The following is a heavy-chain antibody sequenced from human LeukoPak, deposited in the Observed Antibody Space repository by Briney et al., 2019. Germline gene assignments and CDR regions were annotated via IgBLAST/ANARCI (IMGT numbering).Heavy chain of an antibody. Sequence: PSQTLSLTCTVSGGSISSGDYYWSWIRQPPGKGLEWIGYVYYSGSTYYNPSLKSRVTISVDTSKNQFSLKLSSVTAADTAVYYCARESKYYYDSSGYFENWGQGTLVTVSS. CDR2: VYYSGST. D-gene: IGHD3-22*01. CDR1: GGSISSGDYY. V-gene: IGHV4-30-4*08. CDR3: ARESKYYYDSSGYFEN. J-gene: IGHJ4*02.